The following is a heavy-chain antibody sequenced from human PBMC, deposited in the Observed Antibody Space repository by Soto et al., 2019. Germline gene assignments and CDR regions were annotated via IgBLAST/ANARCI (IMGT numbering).Heavy chain of an antibody. CDR1: GGSISSYY. CDR3: ARLSVTTLSVDY. J-gene: IGHJ4*02. CDR2: IYYSGST. D-gene: IGHD4-17*01. V-gene: IGHV4-59*08. Sequence: SETLSLTCTVSGGSISSYYWSWIRQPPGKGLEWIGYIYYSGSTNYNPSLKSRVTISVDTSKNQFSLKLSSVTAADTAVYYCARLSVTTLSVDYWGQGTLVTVSS.